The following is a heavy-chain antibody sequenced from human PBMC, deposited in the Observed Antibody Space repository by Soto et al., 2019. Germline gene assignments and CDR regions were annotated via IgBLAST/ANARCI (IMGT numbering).Heavy chain of an antibody. J-gene: IGHJ5*02. V-gene: IGHV1-69*13. D-gene: IGHD6-13*01. Sequence: GASVKFSCKACGGTFSSYASSWVRQAPGQGLEWMGGIIPIFGTANYAQKFQGRVTITADESTSTAYMELSSLRSEDTAVYYCAREDAAPTPDRFDPWGQGTLVTVSS. CDR2: IIPIFGTA. CDR3: AREDAAPTPDRFDP. CDR1: GGTFSSYA.